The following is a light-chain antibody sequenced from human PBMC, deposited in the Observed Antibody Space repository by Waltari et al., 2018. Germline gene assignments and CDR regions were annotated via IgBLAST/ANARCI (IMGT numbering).Light chain of an antibody. CDR3: QHYHNWPHT. Sequence: EIVMTQSPATLSVSPGERATLSCRASQSVRSNVVWYQQKPGQAPRRLIFDASTRATSIPARFSGSGFGTEVTLTISSLQSEDFAVYYCQHYHNWPHTFGQGTKVEIK. CDR1: QSVRSN. J-gene: IGKJ1*01. CDR2: DAS. V-gene: IGKV3-15*01.